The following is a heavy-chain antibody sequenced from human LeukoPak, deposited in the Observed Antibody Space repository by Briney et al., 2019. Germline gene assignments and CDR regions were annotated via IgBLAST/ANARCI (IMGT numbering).Heavy chain of an antibody. J-gene: IGHJ1*01. V-gene: IGHV3-74*01. CDR3: ARDLFFSDAGYSSGWRAEYFHH. Sequence: GGSLRLSCAASGFTFSSHWMHWVRQAPGKGLVCVSRINGAGSPTSYADSVKGRFTVSRDNAKNTLNLQMNSLRAEDTAVYYCARDLFFSDAGYSSGWRAEYFHHWGQGTLVTVSS. CDR1: GFTFSSHW. CDR2: INGAGSPT. D-gene: IGHD6-19*01.